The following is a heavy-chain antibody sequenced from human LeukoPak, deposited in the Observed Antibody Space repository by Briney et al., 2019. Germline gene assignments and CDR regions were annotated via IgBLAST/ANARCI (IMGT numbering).Heavy chain of an antibody. D-gene: IGHD7-27*01. Sequence: SETLSLTCAVYGGSFSGYYWSWIRQPPGKGLEWIGEINHSGSTNYNPSLKSRVTISVDTSKNQFSLKLSSVTAADTAVYYCARRRNWGPLIDYWGQGTLVTVSS. J-gene: IGHJ4*02. CDR3: ARRRNWGPLIDY. CDR2: INHSGST. V-gene: IGHV4-34*01. CDR1: GGSFSGYY.